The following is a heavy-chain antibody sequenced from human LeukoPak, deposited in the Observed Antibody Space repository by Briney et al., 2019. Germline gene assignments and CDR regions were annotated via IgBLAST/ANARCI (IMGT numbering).Heavy chain of an antibody. V-gene: IGHV5-51*01. D-gene: IGHD3-10*02. J-gene: IGHJ4*02. CDR1: GYSFTSYW. CDR2: IYPGDYDT. CDR3: ARINCSGTEYYFDY. Sequence: GESLKISCKGSGYSFTSYWIGWVRQMPGKGLELMGIIYPGDYDTRYSPSFQGQVTISADKSISTVYLQWSSLKASDIAMYYCARINCSGTEYYFDYWGQGTLVTVSS.